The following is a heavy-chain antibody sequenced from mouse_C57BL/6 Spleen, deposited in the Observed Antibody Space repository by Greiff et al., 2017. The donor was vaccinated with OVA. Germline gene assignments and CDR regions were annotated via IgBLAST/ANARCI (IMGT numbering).Heavy chain of an antibody. CDR1: GYTFTSYG. Sequence: VKLMESGAELARPGASVKLSCKASGYTFTSYGISWVKQRTGQGLEWIGEIYPRSGNTYYNEKFKGKATLTADKSSSTAYMELRSLTSEDSAVYFCARAPDGYYETVFYWYFDVWGTGTTVTVSS. J-gene: IGHJ1*03. CDR3: ARAPDGYYETVFYWYFDV. D-gene: IGHD2-3*01. CDR2: IYPRSGNT. V-gene: IGHV1-81*01.